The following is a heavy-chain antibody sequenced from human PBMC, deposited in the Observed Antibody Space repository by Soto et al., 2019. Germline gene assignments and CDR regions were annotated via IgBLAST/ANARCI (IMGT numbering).Heavy chain of an antibody. J-gene: IGHJ6*02. V-gene: IGHV3-21*01. CDR2: ISSSSSYI. CDR3: AREGDFVPAAARNYYGMDV. Sequence: EVQLVESGGGLVKPGGSLRLSCAASGFTFSSYSMNWVRQALGKGLEWVSSISSSSSYIYYADSVKGRFTISRDNAKNSLYLQMNSLRAEDTAVYYCAREGDFVPAAARNYYGMDVWGQGTTVTVSS. CDR1: GFTFSSYS. D-gene: IGHD2-2*01.